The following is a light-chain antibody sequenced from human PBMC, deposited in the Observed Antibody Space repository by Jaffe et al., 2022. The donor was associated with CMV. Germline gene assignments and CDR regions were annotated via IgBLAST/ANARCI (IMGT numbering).Light chain of an antibody. J-gene: IGKJ4*01. CDR2: DAS. CDR3: QQRRNWPLT. Sequence: EIVLTQSPATLSLSPGERATLSCRASQSVSSYLAWYQQKPGQAPRLLIYDASNRATGIPARFSGSGSGTDFTLTIRSLEPEDFAVYYCQQRRNWPLTFGGGTKVEIK. V-gene: IGKV3-11*01. CDR1: QSVSSY.